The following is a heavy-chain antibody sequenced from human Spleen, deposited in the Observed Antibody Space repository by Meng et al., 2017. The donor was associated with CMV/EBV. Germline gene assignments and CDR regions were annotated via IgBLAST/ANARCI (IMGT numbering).Heavy chain of an antibody. CDR3: ARYCSGGSCYSTEDWFDP. CDR2: ISSSSSYT. J-gene: IGHJ5*02. V-gene: IGHV3-11*06. CDR1: GFTFSDYY. D-gene: IGHD2-15*01. Sequence: QVQLVESGGGLVKPGGSCRLCCAGSGFTFSDYYMSWIRQAPGKGLEWVSYISSSSSYTNYADSVKGRFTISRDNAKNSLYLQMNSLRAEDTAVYYCARYCSGGSCYSTEDWFDPWGQGTLVTVSS.